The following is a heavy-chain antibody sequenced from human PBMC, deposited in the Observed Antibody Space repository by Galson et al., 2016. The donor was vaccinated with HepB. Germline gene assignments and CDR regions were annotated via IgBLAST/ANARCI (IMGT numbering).Heavy chain of an antibody. J-gene: IGHJ5*02. CDR3: ATTSLSGRYYDGWFDP. CDR2: IYYSGST. V-gene: IGHV4-61*01. Sequence: SETLSLTCTVSGGSVSSGSFYWSWIRQPPGKGLEWVGYIYYSGSTNYNPSLKSRVTISVDTSKNQFSLRLSSVTAADTAVYYRATTSLSGRYYDGWFDPWGQGTLVTVSS. CDR1: GGSVSSGSFY. D-gene: IGHD1-26*01.